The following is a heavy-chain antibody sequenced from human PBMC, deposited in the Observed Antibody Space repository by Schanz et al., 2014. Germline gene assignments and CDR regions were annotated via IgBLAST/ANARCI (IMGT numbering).Heavy chain of an antibody. CDR2: ISGRDGST. V-gene: IGHV3-23*04. Sequence: EVQLVQSGGGLVQPGGSLRLSCAASGFTFSSHWMHWVRQAPGRGLEWVSAISGRDGSTYYADSVRGRFTISRDNAKNSLYLQMNSLRAEDTAVYYCAKYRGYYRVSGSYRELEYWGQGTLVTVSS. CDR3: AKYRGYYRVSGSYRELEY. J-gene: IGHJ4*02. CDR1: GFTFSSHW. D-gene: IGHD3-10*01.